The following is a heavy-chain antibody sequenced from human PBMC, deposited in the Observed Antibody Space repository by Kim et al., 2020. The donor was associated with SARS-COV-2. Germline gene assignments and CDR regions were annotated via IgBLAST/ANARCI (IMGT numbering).Heavy chain of an antibody. J-gene: IGHJ6*02. V-gene: IGHV3-74*01. Sequence: GGSLRLSCAASGFTFRSYWMHWVRQAPGKGLVWVSRINSDGSSTSYADSVKARFTISRDNAKNTLYLQMNSLKAEDTAVYYCANLWFGELFYYGMDVWGQGTTVTVS. CDR3: ANLWFGELFYYGMDV. D-gene: IGHD3-10*01. CDR2: INSDGSST. CDR1: GFTFRSYW.